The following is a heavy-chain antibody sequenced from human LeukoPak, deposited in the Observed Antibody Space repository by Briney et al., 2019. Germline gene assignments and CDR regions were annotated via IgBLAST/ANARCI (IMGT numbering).Heavy chain of an antibody. CDR3: VRDWGGYGLDV. V-gene: IGHV3-21*01. CDR1: GFSFWAYS. Sequence: GGSLSLSCAASGFSFWAYSMSWVRQPPGKGLEWVSNIDISSSDINYADSVRGRLTISRDNAKNSLYLQMDSLRAADTAAYYCVRDWGGYGLDVWGQGTTVTVS. J-gene: IGHJ6*02. CDR2: IDISSSDI. D-gene: IGHD3-16*01.